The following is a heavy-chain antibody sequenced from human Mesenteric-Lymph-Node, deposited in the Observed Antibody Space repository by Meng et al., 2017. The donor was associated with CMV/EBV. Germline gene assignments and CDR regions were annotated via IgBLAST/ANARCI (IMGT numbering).Heavy chain of an antibody. CDR1: GFTFGDYA. CDR2: TRNKANSYTT. J-gene: IGHJ4*02. CDR3: ARASSSAWPFDY. V-gene: IGHV3-72*01. D-gene: IGHD6-19*01. Sequence: GESLKISCTASGFTFGDYALSWVRQAPGKGLEWVGRTRNKANSYTTEYAASVKGRFTISRDDSKNSLYLQMNSLKTEDTAVYYCARASSSAWPFDYWGQGTLVTVSS.